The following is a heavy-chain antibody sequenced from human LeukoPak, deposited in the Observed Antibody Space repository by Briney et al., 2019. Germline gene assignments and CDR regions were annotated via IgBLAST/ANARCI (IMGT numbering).Heavy chain of an antibody. CDR1: GGTFSSYA. D-gene: IGHD6-13*01. V-gene: IGHV1-69*05. J-gene: IGHJ3*02. Sequence: SVKVSCKASGGTFSSYAISWVRQAPGQGLEWMGRIIPIFGTANYAQKSQGRVTITTDESTSTAYMELSSLRSEDTAVYYCARENSYSSSWTDAFDIWGQGTMVTVSS. CDR2: IIPIFGTA. CDR3: ARENSYSSSWTDAFDI.